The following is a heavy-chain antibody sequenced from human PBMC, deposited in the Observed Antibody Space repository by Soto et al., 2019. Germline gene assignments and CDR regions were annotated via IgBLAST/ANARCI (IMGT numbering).Heavy chain of an antibody. J-gene: IGHJ4*02. CDR3: AGLRGYAGSPIDY. CDR2: ISYSGNT. CDR1: GGSIISGY. D-gene: IGHD2-15*01. Sequence: SETLSLTGTVSGGSIISGYWSWIRQPPGKGLEWIGYISYSGNTNYNPSLKSRVTMSVDTPKNQFSLRLSSVTTADTAVYYCAGLRGYAGSPIDYWGQGTLVTVSS. V-gene: IGHV4-59*01.